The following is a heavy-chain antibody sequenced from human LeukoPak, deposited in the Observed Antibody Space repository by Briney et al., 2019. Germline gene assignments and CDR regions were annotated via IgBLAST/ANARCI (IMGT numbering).Heavy chain of an antibody. CDR2: IYYSGNT. V-gene: IGHV4-59*01. CDR3: ARTYVANSFDI. Sequence: EASETLSLTCTVSGGSISSYYWSWIRQPPGKGLEWIGYIYYSGNTIYNPSLKSRVTFSVDTSKNQSSLKLRSVTAADTAVYYCARTYVANSFDIWGQGTMVTVSS. J-gene: IGHJ3*02. D-gene: IGHD3-16*01. CDR1: GGSISSYY.